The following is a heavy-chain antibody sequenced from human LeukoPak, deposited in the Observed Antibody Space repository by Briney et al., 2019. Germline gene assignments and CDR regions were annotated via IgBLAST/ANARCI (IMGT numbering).Heavy chain of an antibody. Sequence: GGSLRLSCAASGFTFSDYYMSWIRQAPGKGLKRVSYISSSGSTIYYADSVKGRFTISRDNAKNSLYLQMNSLRAEDTAVYYCARSHSVTTSPFDYWGQGTLVTVSS. CDR1: GFTFSDYY. CDR3: ARSHSVTTSPFDY. V-gene: IGHV3-11*04. J-gene: IGHJ4*02. CDR2: ISSSGSTI. D-gene: IGHD4-17*01.